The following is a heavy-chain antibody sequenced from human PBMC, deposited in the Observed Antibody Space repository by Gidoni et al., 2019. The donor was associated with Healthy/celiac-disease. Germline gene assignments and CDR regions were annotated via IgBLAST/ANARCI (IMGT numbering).Heavy chain of an antibody. CDR1: GGTFSSYA. J-gene: IGHJ6*02. D-gene: IGHD2-2*01. Sequence: QVQLVQSGAEVKKPGSSVKVSCKASGGTFSSYAISWVRQAPGQGLEWMGGIIPIFGTANYAQKFQGRVTITADESTSTAYMELSSLRSEDTAVYYCARTVSWVVPAATHYYYGMDVWGQGTTVTVSS. V-gene: IGHV1-69*01. CDR2: IIPIFGTA. CDR3: ARTVSWVVPAATHYYYGMDV.